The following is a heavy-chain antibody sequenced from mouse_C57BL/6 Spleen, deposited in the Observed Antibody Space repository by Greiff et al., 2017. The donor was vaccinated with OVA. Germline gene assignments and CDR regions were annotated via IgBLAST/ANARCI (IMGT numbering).Heavy chain of an antibody. CDR3: ACNYGAY. CDR2: IDPSDSYT. D-gene: IGHD2-1*01. V-gene: IGHV1-50*01. J-gene: IGHJ3*01. CDR1: GYTFTSYW. Sequence: QVHVKQPGAELVKPGASVKLSCKASGYTFTSYWMQWVKQRPGQGLEWIGEIDPSDSYTNYNQKFKGKATLTVDTSSSTAYMQLSSLTSEDSAVYYCACNYGAYWGQGTLVTVSA.